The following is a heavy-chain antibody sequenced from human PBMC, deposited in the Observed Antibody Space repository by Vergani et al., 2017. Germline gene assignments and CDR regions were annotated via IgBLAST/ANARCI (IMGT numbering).Heavy chain of an antibody. Sequence: QVQLQESGPGLVKASETLSLTCTVSGGSISSYYWSWIRPPRGKGLVWVGNIYYSGSTNYNPSLKSRVTISVDTSKNQFSLKLRSVTAADTAVDYCPRNPYCGGACDSDAVDIWGQGTMVTVHS. CDR2: IYYSGST. V-gene: IGHV4-59*01. J-gene: IGHJ3*02. D-gene: IGHD2-21*02. CDR3: PRNPYCGGACDSDAVDI. CDR1: GGSISSYY.